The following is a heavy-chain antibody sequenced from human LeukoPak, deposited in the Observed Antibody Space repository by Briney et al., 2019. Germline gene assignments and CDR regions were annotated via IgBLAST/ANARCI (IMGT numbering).Heavy chain of an antibody. CDR3: ARDRRSDYDPNWFDP. CDR2: ISNRGST. Sequence: SETLSPTCTVSGDSVSRGYWGWIRQPPGKGLDYIGSISNRGSTYSNPSLKSRVIISIDTSKNQFSLKVNSVTAADTAIYYCARDRRSDYDPNWFDPWGQGTLVIVSS. J-gene: IGHJ5*02. V-gene: IGHV4-38-2*02. CDR1: GDSVSRGY. D-gene: IGHD5-12*01.